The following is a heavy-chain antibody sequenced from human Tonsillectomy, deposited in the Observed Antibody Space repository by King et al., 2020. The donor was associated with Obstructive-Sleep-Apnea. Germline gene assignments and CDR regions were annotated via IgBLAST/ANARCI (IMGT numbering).Heavy chain of an antibody. J-gene: IGHJ2*01. Sequence: EQLVQSGGGLLQPGGSLRLSCAASGFTFSNYAMSWVRQAPGKGLEWVSGISRSGDSTYYADSVKGRFTISRDNSQNTLYLQMNSLRAEDTAVYYCTTLTSGFYCWYFDLWGRGTLVTVSS. D-gene: IGHD3-22*01. V-gene: IGHV3-23*04. CDR3: TTLTSGFYCWYFDL. CDR1: GFTFSNYA. CDR2: ISRSGDST.